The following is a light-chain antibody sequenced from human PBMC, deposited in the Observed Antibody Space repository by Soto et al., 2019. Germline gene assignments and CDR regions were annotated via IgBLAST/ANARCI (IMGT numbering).Light chain of an antibody. J-gene: IGLJ1*01. CDR3: SSYTSTSTLYV. V-gene: IGLV2-14*03. CDR2: DVS. CDR1: SSDIGGYNY. Sequence: QSALTQPASVSGSPGQSITISCTGTSSDIGGYNYVSWYQQLPGKVPKLIIYDVSNRSSGVSDRFSGSKSGNAASLTISGLQAEDEADYYCSSYTSTSTLYVFGTGTKLTVL.